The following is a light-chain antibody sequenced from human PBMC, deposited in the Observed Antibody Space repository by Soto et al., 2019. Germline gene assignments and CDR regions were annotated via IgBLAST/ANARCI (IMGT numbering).Light chain of an antibody. Sequence: LAQSPGTLSLSPGESATLSCRASQSVSSSFLAWYQQKPGKAPKLLIYAASTLQSGVPSRFSGSGSGTDFTLTISSLQPEDFATYYCQQLNSYPSTFGQGTRLEIK. CDR2: AAS. J-gene: IGKJ5*01. CDR1: QSVSSS. V-gene: IGKV1-9*01. CDR3: QQLNSYPST.